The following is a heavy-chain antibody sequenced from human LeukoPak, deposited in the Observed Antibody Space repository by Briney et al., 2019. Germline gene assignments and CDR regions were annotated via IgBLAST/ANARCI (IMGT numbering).Heavy chain of an antibody. CDR3: ARNLLRGYSGYDRFDY. D-gene: IGHD5-12*01. CDR1: GFTFSSYW. J-gene: IGHJ4*02. CDR2: IKQDGSEK. V-gene: IGHV3-7*01. Sequence: GGSLRLSCAASGFTFSSYWMSWVRQAPGKGLEWVANIKQDGSEKYYVDSVKGRFTISRDNAKNSLYLQMNSLRAEDTAVYYCARNLLRGYSGYDRFDYWGQGTLVTVSS.